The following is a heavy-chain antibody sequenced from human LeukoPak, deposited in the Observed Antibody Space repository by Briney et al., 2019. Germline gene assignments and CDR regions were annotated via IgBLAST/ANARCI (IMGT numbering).Heavy chain of an antibody. D-gene: IGHD6-19*01. J-gene: IGHJ4*02. CDR2: IYYSGST. Sequence: TSETLSLTCTVSGGSISSSSYYWGWIRQPPGKGLEWIGNIYYSGSTYYNPSLKSRVTISVDTSKNQFSLKLSSVTAADTAVYYCARALTLAVAGSYFDYWGQGTLVTVSS. CDR1: GGSISSSSYY. CDR3: ARALTLAVAGSYFDY. V-gene: IGHV4-39*07.